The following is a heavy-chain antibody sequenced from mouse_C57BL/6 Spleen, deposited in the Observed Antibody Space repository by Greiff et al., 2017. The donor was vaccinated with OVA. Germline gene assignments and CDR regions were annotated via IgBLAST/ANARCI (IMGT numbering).Heavy chain of an antibody. D-gene: IGHD3-1*01. V-gene: IGHV3-6*01. Sequence: EVKVEESGPGLVKPSQSLSLTCSVTGYSITSGYYWNWIRQFPGNKLEWMGYISYDGSNNYNPSLKNRISITRDTSKNQFFLKLNSVTTEDTATYYCARDLGWDPFAYWGQGTLVTVSA. J-gene: IGHJ3*01. CDR1: GYSITSGYY. CDR3: ARDLGWDPFAY. CDR2: ISYDGSN.